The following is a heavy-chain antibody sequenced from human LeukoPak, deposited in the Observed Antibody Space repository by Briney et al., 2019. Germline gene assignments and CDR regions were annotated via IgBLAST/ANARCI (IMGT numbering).Heavy chain of an antibody. Sequence: GASVKVSCKASGYTFTGYYMHWVRQAPGQGLEWMGWVNPNSGGTNYAQKFQGGVTMTRDTSISTAYMELSRLRSDDTAVYHCARDLSLLWFGELKGSGDYWGQGTLVTVSS. CDR2: VNPNSGGT. V-gene: IGHV1-2*02. D-gene: IGHD3-10*01. J-gene: IGHJ4*02. CDR3: ARDLSLLWFGELKGSGDY. CDR1: GYTFTGYY.